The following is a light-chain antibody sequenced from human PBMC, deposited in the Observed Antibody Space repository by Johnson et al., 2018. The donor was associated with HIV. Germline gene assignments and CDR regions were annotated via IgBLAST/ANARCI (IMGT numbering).Light chain of an antibody. Sequence: QSMLTQPPSVSAAPGQKVTISCSGSSSNIGNNYVSWYQQLPGTAPKLLIYDNNKRPSGIPDLFPGSNSGTSATLALTGLHPGDEADYYCGTWDSSLSAGVFGTGTKVTVL. V-gene: IGLV1-51*01. CDR2: DNN. CDR3: GTWDSSLSAGV. J-gene: IGLJ1*01. CDR1: SSNIGNNY.